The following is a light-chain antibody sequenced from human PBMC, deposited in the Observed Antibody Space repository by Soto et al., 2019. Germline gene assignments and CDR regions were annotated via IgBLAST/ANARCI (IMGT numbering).Light chain of an antibody. Sequence: DIVMTQSPLSLPVTPGEPASISCRSSQSLLHSNGYNYLDLYLQKPGQSPQLVIYLGSNRASGVPYRFSGSGSGTDFTLKISRVEAEDVGVYYCMQALQTPPTFGQGTKVEIK. CDR1: QSLLHSNGYNY. CDR3: MQALQTPPT. CDR2: LGS. V-gene: IGKV2-28*01. J-gene: IGKJ1*01.